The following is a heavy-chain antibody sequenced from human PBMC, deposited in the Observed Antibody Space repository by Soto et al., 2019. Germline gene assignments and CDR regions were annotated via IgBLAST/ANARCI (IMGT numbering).Heavy chain of an antibody. D-gene: IGHD3-10*01. J-gene: IGHJ5*02. CDR2: ISSSSSYI. CDR3: ARDYYGSGYNWFDP. V-gene: IGHV3-21*01. Sequence: GGSLRFSCAASGFTFSSYSMNWVRQAPGKGLEWVSSISSSSSYIYYADSVKGRFTISRDNAKNSLYLQMNSLRAEDTAVYYCARDYYGSGYNWFDPWGQGTLVTVSS. CDR1: GFTFSSYS.